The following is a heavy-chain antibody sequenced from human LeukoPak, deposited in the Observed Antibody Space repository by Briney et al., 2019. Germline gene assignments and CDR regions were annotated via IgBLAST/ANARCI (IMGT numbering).Heavy chain of an antibody. D-gene: IGHD2-8*01. V-gene: IGHV3-21*01. Sequence: GGSLRLSCAASGFIFSSYSINWVRQAPGKGLEWVSFISSSSTYIYYADSVKGRFTISRDNAKNSLYLQMNSLRAEDTAVYYCARDRDMVLPPAGLDVWGRGATATVSS. CDR1: GFIFSSYS. CDR3: ARDRDMVLPPAGLDV. J-gene: IGHJ6*04. CDR2: ISSSSTYI.